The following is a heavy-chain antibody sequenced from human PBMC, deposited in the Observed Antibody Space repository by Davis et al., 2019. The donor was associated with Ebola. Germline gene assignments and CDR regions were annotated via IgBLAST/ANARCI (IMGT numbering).Heavy chain of an antibody. CDR2: ISSNGGST. CDR1: GFTFSSDA. V-gene: IGHV3-64*01. D-gene: IGHD3-10*01. CDR3: AKDSSITMVRGILDY. J-gene: IGHJ4*02. Sequence: AESLSLSCAVSGFTFSSDAMHWVRQAPRKGLEYVSAISSNGGSTYYANSVKGRFTISRDNSKNTLYLQMNSLRAEDTAVYYCAKDSSITMVRGILDYWGQGTLVTVSS.